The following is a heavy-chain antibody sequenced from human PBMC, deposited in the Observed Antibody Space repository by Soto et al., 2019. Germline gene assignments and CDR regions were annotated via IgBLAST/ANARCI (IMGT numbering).Heavy chain of an antibody. CDR2: MNPTSGDT. V-gene: IGHV1-8*01. J-gene: IGHJ4*02. Sequence: QVQLVQSGAEVKKPGASVKVSCKASGYTFSSYDINWVRQATGQGLEWMGWMNPTSGDTGYAQKFQRRVTMTRHTSRTTAHMELYSLRSEDTAVYYWAKVSRRGSAIDFDYWGQGTLVTVSP. D-gene: IGHD3-10*01. CDR3: AKVSRRGSAIDFDY. CDR1: GYTFSSYD.